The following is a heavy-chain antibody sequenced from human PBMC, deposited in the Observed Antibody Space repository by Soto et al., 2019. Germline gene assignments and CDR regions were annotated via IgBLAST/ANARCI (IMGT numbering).Heavy chain of an antibody. CDR1: GFTFSSYG. J-gene: IGHJ4*02. CDR3: ARDCSGVMYYDILTGFDY. V-gene: IGHV3-33*01. D-gene: IGHD3-9*01. CDR2: IWYDGSNK. Sequence: GGSLRLSCAASGFTFSSYGMHWVRQAPGKGLEWVAVIWYDGSNKYYADSVKGRFTISRDNSKNTLYLQMNSLRAEDTAVYYCARDCSGVMYYDILTGFDYWGQGTLVTVSS.